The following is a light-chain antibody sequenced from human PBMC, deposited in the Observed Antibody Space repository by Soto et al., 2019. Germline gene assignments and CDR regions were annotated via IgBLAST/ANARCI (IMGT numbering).Light chain of an antibody. CDR1: QSVSSSY. Sequence: EIVLTQSPGTLSLSPGERATLSCRASQSVSSSYLAWYQQKPGQAPRLLIYVASSRATGIPDRFSGSGSETDFTLTISRLEPEDFAVYYCQQYGSSSLTFGQGTKVEIK. J-gene: IGKJ1*01. CDR2: VAS. V-gene: IGKV3-20*01. CDR3: QQYGSSSLT.